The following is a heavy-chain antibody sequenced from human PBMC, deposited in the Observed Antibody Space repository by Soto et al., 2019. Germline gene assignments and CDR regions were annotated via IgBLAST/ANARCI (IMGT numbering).Heavy chain of an antibody. V-gene: IGHV3-30*18. Sequence: GGSLRLSCAASGFTFSSYGMHWVRQAPGKGLEWVAVISYDGSNKYYADSVKGRFTISRDNSKNTLYLQMNSLRAEDTAVYYCAKGFEGHDFWSGPPSGMDVWGQGTTVTVSS. CDR3: AKGFEGHDFWSGPPSGMDV. CDR2: ISYDGSNK. J-gene: IGHJ6*02. CDR1: GFTFSSYG. D-gene: IGHD3-3*01.